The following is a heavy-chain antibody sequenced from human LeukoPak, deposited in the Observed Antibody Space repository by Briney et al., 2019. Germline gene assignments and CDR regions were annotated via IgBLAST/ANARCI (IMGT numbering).Heavy chain of an antibody. Sequence: SETLSLTCTVSGGSISSSSYYWGWIRQPPGKGLEWIGSIYYSGSTYYNPSLKSRVTISVDTSKNQFSLKLSSVTAANTAVYYCARGRRYYDISRTHFDYWGQGTLVTVSS. CDR1: GGSISSSSYY. V-gene: IGHV4-39*07. CDR3: ARGRRYYDISRTHFDY. J-gene: IGHJ4*02. CDR2: IYYSGST. D-gene: IGHD3-9*01.